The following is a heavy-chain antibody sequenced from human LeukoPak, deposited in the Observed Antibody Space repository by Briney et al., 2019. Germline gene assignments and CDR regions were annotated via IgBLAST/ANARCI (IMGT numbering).Heavy chain of an antibody. J-gene: IGHJ4*02. CDR2: IIPIFGTP. D-gene: IGHD2-21*02. CDR1: GGTFSSYA. V-gene: IGHV1-69*05. CDR3: ARDSCGGDCYENDQYYFDC. Sequence: ASVKVSCKASGGTFSSYAISWVRQAPGQGLEWMGRIIPIFGTPNYAQKFQGRVTITTDESTRTAYMELSSLRSEDTAVYYCARDSCGGDCYENDQYYFDCWGQGTVVTVSS.